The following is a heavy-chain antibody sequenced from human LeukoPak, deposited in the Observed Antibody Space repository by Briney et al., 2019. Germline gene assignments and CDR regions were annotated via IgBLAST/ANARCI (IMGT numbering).Heavy chain of an antibody. CDR1: GGSISNYY. D-gene: IGHD2-8*01. CDR3: ARRVIMSAAGVPDTWLDP. CDR2: ISYSGGT. J-gene: IGHJ5*02. V-gene: IGHV4-59*08. Sequence: SETLSLTCTVSGGSISNYYWNWIRQPPGKGLEWVGHISYSGGTKYNPSLQSRVTISIDTSKNQFSLNLSSVTAADTTVYYCARRVIMSAAGVPDTWLDPWGQGILVTVSS.